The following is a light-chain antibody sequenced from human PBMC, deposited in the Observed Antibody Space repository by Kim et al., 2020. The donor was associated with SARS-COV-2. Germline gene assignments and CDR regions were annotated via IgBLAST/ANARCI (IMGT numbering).Light chain of an antibody. CDR1: SSDVGGYNY. CDR3: SSYTSSSTRV. J-gene: IGLJ3*02. CDR2: DVS. Sequence: GQSITISCTGTSSDVGGYNYVSWYQQHPGKAPKLMIYDVSNRPSGVSNRFSGSKSGNTASLTISGLQAEDEADYYRSSYTSSSTRVFGGGTKLTVL. V-gene: IGLV2-14*03.